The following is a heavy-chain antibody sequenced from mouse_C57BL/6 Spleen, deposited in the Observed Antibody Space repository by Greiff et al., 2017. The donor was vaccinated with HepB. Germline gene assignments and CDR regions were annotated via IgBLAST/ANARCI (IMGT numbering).Heavy chain of an antibody. D-gene: IGHD1-1*01. CDR2: IDPENGDT. CDR3: TTGTTVVAEDDY. CDR1: GFNIKDDY. V-gene: IGHV14-4*01. Sequence: EVQLKQSGAELVRPGASVKLSCTASGFNIKDDYMHWVKQRPEQGLEWIGWIDPENGDTEYASKFQGKATITADTSSNTAYLQLSSLTSEDTAVYYCTTGTTVVAEDDYWGQGTTLTVSS. J-gene: IGHJ2*01.